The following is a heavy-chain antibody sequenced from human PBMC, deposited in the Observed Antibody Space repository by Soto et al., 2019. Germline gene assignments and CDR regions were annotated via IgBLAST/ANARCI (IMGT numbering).Heavy chain of an antibody. CDR2: ISWNSGNI. V-gene: IGHV3-9*01. D-gene: IGHD2-2*01. CDR3: TKGASTSCFSAVDL. Sequence: EVQLVESGGGVVQPGRSLRLSCSASGFTFDDYAMNWVRQAPGKGLEWVSSISWNSGNIVYADSVRGRFTISRDNAKTFLHLQMNSLTANDASLYYCTKGASTSCFSAVDLWGQGTMVTVSS. CDR1: GFTFDDYA. J-gene: IGHJ3*01.